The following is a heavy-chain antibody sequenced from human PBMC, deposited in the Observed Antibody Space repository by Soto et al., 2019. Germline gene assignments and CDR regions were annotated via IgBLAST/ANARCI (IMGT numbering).Heavy chain of an antibody. V-gene: IGHV4-59*12. CDR2: IYYTGST. D-gene: IGHD1-26*01. CDR3: ARVHVGPAGDWYFDL. J-gene: IGHJ2*01. CDR1: GGSISSYY. Sequence: PSETLSLTCTVSGGSISSYYWSWIRQPPGKGLEWIGYIYYTGSTNYNPSLKSRVTISVDTSKNQFSLKLTSVTAGDTAVYYCARVHVGPAGDWYFDLWGRGTLVTVSS.